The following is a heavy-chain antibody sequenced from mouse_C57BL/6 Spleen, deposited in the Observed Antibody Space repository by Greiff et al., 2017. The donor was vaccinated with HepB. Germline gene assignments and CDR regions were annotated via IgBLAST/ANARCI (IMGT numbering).Heavy chain of an antibody. CDR2: ISSGSSTI. CDR1: GFTFSDYG. CDR3: ARRDYDGARY. J-gene: IGHJ4*01. Sequence: VQLKESGGGLVKPGGSLKLSCAASGFTFSDYGMHWVRQAPEKGLEWVAYISSGSSTIYYADTVKGRFTISRDNAKNTLFLQMTSLRSEDTAMYYCARRDYDGARYWGQGTSVTVSS. V-gene: IGHV5-17*01. D-gene: IGHD2-4*01.